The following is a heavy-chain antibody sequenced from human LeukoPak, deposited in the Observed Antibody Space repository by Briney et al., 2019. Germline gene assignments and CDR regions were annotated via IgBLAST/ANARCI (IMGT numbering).Heavy chain of an antibody. V-gene: IGHV3-53*01. Sequence: GGTLRLSSGVSAFAGSSNYMGWVSQAPVMELAKVSVIYSGGSTYYADSVKGRFTISRDNAKNTLYLQMNSLRVEDTAVYYCARGFRGYDPFDYWGQGTLVTVSS. D-gene: IGHD5-12*01. CDR1: AFAGSSNY. CDR2: IYSGGST. CDR3: ARGFRGYDPFDY. J-gene: IGHJ4*02.